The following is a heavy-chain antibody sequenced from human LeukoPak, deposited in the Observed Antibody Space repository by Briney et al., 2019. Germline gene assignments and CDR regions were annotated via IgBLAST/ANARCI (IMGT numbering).Heavy chain of an antibody. Sequence: ASVKVSCKASGYPFTGYYLHWVRRAPGQGLEWLGWINFNSGVTRSAQKFQGRVTLTRDTSINTAYMELRILKSDDTAVYYCARDGMVVGKADYWGQGTLVTVSS. V-gene: IGHV1-2*02. J-gene: IGHJ4*02. CDR3: ARDGMVVGKADY. CDR2: INFNSGVT. D-gene: IGHD2-15*01. CDR1: GYPFTGYY.